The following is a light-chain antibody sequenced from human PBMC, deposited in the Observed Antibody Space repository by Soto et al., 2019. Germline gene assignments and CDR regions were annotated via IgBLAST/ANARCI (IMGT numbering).Light chain of an antibody. V-gene: IGKV1-6*01. J-gene: IGKJ4*01. Sequence: AIQMTQSPSSLSASVGDRVTITCRVSQGIRNDLSWYQQKPGKAPKLLIYDASSLQSGVPSRFSGSGSGTDFTLTISSLQPEDFGTYYCLQDDGFPLTFGGGTKVEIK. CDR1: QGIRND. CDR3: LQDDGFPLT. CDR2: DAS.